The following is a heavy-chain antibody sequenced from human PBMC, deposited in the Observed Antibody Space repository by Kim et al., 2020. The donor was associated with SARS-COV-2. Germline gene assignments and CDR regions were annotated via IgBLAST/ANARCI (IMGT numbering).Heavy chain of an antibody. CDR1: GFTFSSYA. D-gene: IGHD6-13*01. CDR3: AREQPGIAAARGFWPGPYFDY. V-gene: IGHV3-30*04. Sequence: GGSLRLSCAASGFTFSSYAMHWVRQAPGKGLEWVAVISYDGSNKYYADSVKGRFTISRDNSKNTLYLQMNSLRAEDTAVYYCAREQPGIAAARGFWPGPYFDYWGQGTLVTVSS. CDR2: ISYDGSNK. J-gene: IGHJ4*02.